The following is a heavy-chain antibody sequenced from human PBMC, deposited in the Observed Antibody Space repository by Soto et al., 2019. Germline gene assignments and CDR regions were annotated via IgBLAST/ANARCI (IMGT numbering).Heavy chain of an antibody. D-gene: IGHD6-6*01. Sequence: SETLSLTCTVSGGSISSYYWSWIRQPPGKGLEWIGYIYYSGSTNYNPSLKSRVTISVDTSKNQFSLKLRSVTAADTAVYYCATEYSSPFDYWGQGTLVTVSS. J-gene: IGHJ4*02. V-gene: IGHV4-59*08. CDR3: ATEYSSPFDY. CDR1: GGSISSYY. CDR2: IYYSGST.